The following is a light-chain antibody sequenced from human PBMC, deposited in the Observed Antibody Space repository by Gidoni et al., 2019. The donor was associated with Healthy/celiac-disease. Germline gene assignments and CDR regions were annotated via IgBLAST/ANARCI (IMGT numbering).Light chain of an antibody. CDR3: RQGIPLPRT. CDR1: QSTLHSDGKTY. J-gene: IGKJ4*01. Sequence: DILMTQTPLPLSVTPGQPASISCKSSQSTLHSDGKTYAHWYLQKPGQSPQLLIYEVSSRFSGVRGRFSGGGSGTDFTLKISRVDAEDVGVYFCRQGIPLPRTFSGGTKVEIK. V-gene: IGKV2-29*02. CDR2: EVS.